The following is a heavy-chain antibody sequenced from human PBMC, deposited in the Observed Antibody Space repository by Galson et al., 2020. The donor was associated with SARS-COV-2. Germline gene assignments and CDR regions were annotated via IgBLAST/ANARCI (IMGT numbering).Heavy chain of an antibody. CDR1: VGSFSGYY. V-gene: IGHV4-34*01. CDR3: ARRHTILVVSTTMNAFDI. Sequence: SETLSLTCAVYVGSFSGYYWSWIRQPPGKGQEWIGEINHSGSINYNPSLKSRVTLSVDTSKNQFSLKMTSVTAADTAVYYCARRHTILVVSTTMNAFDIWGQGTMVIVSS. J-gene: IGHJ3*02. D-gene: IGHD2-2*01. CDR2: INHSGSI.